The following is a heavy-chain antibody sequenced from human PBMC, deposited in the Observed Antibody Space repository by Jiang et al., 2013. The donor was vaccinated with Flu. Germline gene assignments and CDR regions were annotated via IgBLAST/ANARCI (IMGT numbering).Heavy chain of an antibody. CDR2: IYWNDDK. V-gene: IGHV2-5*01. Sequence: VGVGWIRQPPGKALEWLAPIYWNDDKRYSPSLKSRLTITKDTSKNQVVLTMTNMDPVDTATYYCAHRRCSNPSRYVFDYWGQGTLVTVSS. J-gene: IGHJ4*02. CDR3: AHRRCSNPSRYVFDY. D-gene: IGHD2-2*01. CDR1: VG.